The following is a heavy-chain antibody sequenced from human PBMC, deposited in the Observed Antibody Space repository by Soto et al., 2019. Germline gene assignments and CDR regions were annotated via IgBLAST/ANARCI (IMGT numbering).Heavy chain of an antibody. D-gene: IGHD6-19*01. Sequence: SLKCPCKGSGYSFTRYCIGWGRQMPGQGLEWLGFIYPCDSDTRYSPSFQGPVTIPADKSISTAYLQWSSLKASDTAMYYCARPQPGDSSGRPLGRDIVRWGHGRMDTVS. J-gene: IGHJ3*01. CDR3: ARPQPGDSSGRPLGRDIVR. V-gene: IGHV5-51*01. CDR1: GYSFTRYC. CDR2: IYPCDSDT.